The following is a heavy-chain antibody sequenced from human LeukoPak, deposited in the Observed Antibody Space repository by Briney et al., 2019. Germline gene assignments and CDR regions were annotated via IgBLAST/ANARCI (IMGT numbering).Heavy chain of an antibody. CDR2: IYYTGST. D-gene: IGHD1-26*01. V-gene: IGHV4-39*01. J-gene: IGHJ4*02. CDR3: ARRGGSGRAFDY. Sequence: PSGTLSLTCSVSGASISGGTYYWGWIRQPPGKGLEWIGSIYYTGSTYDNPSLKSRVTISADTSKNQFSLKLSSVTAADTAVYYCARRGGSGRAFDYWGQGTLVTVSS. CDR1: GASISGGTYY.